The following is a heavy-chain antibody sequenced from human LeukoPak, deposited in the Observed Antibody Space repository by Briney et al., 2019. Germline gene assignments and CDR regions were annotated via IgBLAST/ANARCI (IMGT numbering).Heavy chain of an antibody. CDR3: ARRDDSSGYHKIFDY. Sequence: SETLSLTCAVYGGSFSGYYWSWIRQPPGKGLEWIGEINHSGSTNYNPSLKSRVTISIDTSKNQVYMKLSSLTAADTAVYYCARRDDSSGYHKIFDYWGPGTLVTVSS. J-gene: IGHJ4*02. CDR1: GGSFSGYY. D-gene: IGHD3-22*01. V-gene: IGHV4-34*01. CDR2: INHSGST.